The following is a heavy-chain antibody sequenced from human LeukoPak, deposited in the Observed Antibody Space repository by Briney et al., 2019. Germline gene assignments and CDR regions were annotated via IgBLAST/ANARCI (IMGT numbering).Heavy chain of an antibody. J-gene: IGHJ3*02. Sequence: GGSLRLSCAASGFTFSSYAMRWVRQAPGKGLEWVAVISYDGSNKYYADSVKGQFTISRDNSKNTLYLQMNSLRGDDTALYYCARETQQRQLSNPFEIWGQGTMVTVSS. CDR3: ARETQQRQLSNPFEI. D-gene: IGHD6-13*01. CDR1: GFTFSSYA. CDR2: ISYDGSNK. V-gene: IGHV3-30-3*01.